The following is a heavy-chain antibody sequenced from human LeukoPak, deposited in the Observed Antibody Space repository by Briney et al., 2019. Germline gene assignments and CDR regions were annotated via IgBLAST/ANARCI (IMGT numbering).Heavy chain of an antibody. D-gene: IGHD6-19*01. CDR1: GGSISSSSYY. V-gene: IGHV4-39*01. Sequence: SETLSLTCTVSGGSISSSSYYWGWIRQPPGKGLEWIGSIYYSGSTYYNPSLKSRVTISVDTSKNQFSLKLSSVTAADTAVYYCARLAVAGPSDYWGQGTLVTVSS. CDR2: IYYSGST. J-gene: IGHJ4*02. CDR3: ARLAVAGPSDY.